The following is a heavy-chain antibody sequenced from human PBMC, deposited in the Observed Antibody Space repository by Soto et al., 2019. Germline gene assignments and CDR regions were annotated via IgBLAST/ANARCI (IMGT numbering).Heavy chain of an antibody. Sequence: SETLSHTCTVSGGSINTFYWSWVRQPAGKGLEWIGRIFSSGSTSFNPSLESRVAMSVDTSKNHFSLNLSSVTAADMAVYYCAREGSYSAYNFAHGIQLWSFDFWGQGALVTVSS. V-gene: IGHV4-4*07. D-gene: IGHD5-12*01. CDR2: IFSSGST. CDR3: AREGSYSAYNFAHGIQLWSFDF. J-gene: IGHJ4*02. CDR1: GGSINTFY.